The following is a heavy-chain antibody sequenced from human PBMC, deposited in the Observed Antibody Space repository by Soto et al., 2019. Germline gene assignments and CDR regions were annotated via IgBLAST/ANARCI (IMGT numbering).Heavy chain of an antibody. CDR1: GFTFSSYA. V-gene: IGHV3-23*01. CDR3: ANDFWSGYFKSNWFDP. CDR2: ISGSGGST. Sequence: GGSLRLSCAASGFTFSSYAMSWVRQAPGKGLEWVSAISGSGGSTYYADSVKGRFTISRDNSKNTLYLQMNSLRAEDTAVYYCANDFWSGYFKSNWFDPWGQGTLVTVSS. D-gene: IGHD3-3*01. J-gene: IGHJ5*02.